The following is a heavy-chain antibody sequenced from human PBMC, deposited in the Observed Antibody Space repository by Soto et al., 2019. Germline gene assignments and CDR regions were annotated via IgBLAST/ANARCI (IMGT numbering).Heavy chain of an antibody. CDR1: GFTFSNAW. CDR3: TTDLEDCSGGSCYQEV. D-gene: IGHD2-15*01. J-gene: IGHJ6*02. CDR2: IKSKTDGGTT. V-gene: IGHV3-15*01. Sequence: GGSLRLSCAASGFTFSNAWMSWVRQAPGKGLEWVGRIKSKTDGGTTDYAAPVKGRFTISRDDSKNTLYLQMNSLKTEDTAVYYCTTDLEDCSGGSCYQEVWGQGTTVTVSS.